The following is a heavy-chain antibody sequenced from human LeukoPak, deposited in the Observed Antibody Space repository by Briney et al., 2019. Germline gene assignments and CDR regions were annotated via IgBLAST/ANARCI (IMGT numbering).Heavy chain of an antibody. D-gene: IGHD6-6*01. V-gene: IGHV1-2*02. CDR2: INPNSGGT. J-gene: IGHJ6*02. CDR1: GYTFTGYY. CDR3: ARVFGYSSSSRAPYNYYGMDV. Sequence: ASVKVSCKASGYTFTGYYMHWVRQAPGQGLEWMGWINPNSGGTNYAQKFQGRVTMTRDTSISTAYMELSRLRSDDTAVYHCARVFGYSSSSRAPYNYYGMDVWGQGTTVTVSS.